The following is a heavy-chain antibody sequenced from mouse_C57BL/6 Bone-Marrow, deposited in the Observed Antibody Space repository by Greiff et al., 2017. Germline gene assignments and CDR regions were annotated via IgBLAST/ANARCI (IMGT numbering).Heavy chain of an antibody. J-gene: IGHJ4*01. CDR1: GFSLTSYG. V-gene: IGHV2-6-1*01. Sequence: VQLQQSGPGLVAPSQSLSITCTVSGFSLTSYGVPWVRQPPGKGLAWLVVIWSDGSTTYNSALKSRLSIRKDNSKSQVFLKMNILQTDDTAMYYCARHHYGSSYYAMDYWGQGTSVTVSS. CDR2: IWSDGST. D-gene: IGHD1-1*01. CDR3: ARHHYGSSYYAMDY.